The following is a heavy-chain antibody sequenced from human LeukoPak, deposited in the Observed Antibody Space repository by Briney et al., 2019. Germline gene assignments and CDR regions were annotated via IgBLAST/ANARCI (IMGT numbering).Heavy chain of an antibody. CDR1: GYTLTELS. CDR3: ATRPYYYDSSGYYYEY. CDR2: FDPEDGET. J-gene: IGHJ4*02. Sequence: ASVKVSCKVSGYTLTELSMHWVRQAPGKGLEWMGGFDPEDGETIYAQKFQGGVTMTEDTSTDTAYVELSSLRSEDTAVYYCATRPYYYDSSGYYYEYWGQGTLVTVSS. V-gene: IGHV1-24*01. D-gene: IGHD3-22*01.